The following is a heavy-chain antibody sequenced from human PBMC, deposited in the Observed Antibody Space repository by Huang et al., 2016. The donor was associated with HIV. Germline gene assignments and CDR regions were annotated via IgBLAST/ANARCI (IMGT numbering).Heavy chain of an antibody. J-gene: IGHJ4*02. CDR3: ARGRGSSWSLFDT. CDR1: GESLSDFF. Sequence: QVQLEQWGARLLKPSETLSLTCAVYGESLSDFFWSWIRQPPGKVLEWIGEINQSGRTNYNPSLKSRVTIAVDTSKKQFSLKLKSVTAADTSMYYCARGRGSSWSLFDTWGQGSLVTVFS. D-gene: IGHD6-13*01. V-gene: IGHV4-34*02. CDR2: INQSGRT.